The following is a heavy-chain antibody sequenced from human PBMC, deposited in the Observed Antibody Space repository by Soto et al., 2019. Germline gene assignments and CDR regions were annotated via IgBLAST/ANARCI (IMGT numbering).Heavy chain of an antibody. Sequence: SETLSLTCTVSGGSISSSNYYWGWIRQPPGKGLEWIGSIFYSGSTNYNPSLKSRVTISVDTSKNQFSLKLSSVTAADTAVYYCARGGDGIQALYYYYGMDVRGQGTTVTVS. D-gene: IGHD3-10*01. CDR1: GGSISSSNYY. V-gene: IGHV4-39*07. CDR2: IFYSGST. CDR3: ARGGDGIQALYYYYGMDV. J-gene: IGHJ6*02.